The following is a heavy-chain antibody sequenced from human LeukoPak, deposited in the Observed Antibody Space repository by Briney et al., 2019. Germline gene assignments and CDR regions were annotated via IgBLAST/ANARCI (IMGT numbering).Heavy chain of an antibody. J-gene: IGHJ4*02. CDR3: ARDRVRGVMGGYFDY. CDR2: INAGNGNT. D-gene: IGHD3-10*01. CDR1: GYTFTSYA. Sequence: ASVTVSCTASGYTFTSYAMHWVRQAPGQRLEWMGWINAGNGNTKYSQKFQGRVTITRDTSASTAYMELSSLRSEDTAVYYCARDRVRGVMGGYFDYWGQRTLVTASS. V-gene: IGHV1-3*01.